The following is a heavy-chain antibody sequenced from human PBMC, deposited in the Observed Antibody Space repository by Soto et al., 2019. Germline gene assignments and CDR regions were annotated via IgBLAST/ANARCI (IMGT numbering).Heavy chain of an antibody. J-gene: IGHJ4*02. CDR2: INPSGGST. CDR1: GYTFTSYY. D-gene: IGHD3-3*01. Sequence: ASVKVSCKASGYTFTSYYMHWVRQAPGQGLEWMGIINPSGGSTSYAQKFQGRVTMTRDTSTSTVYMELSSLRSEDTAVYYCARVGLRFLEWSTIFEYWGQGTLVTVSS. V-gene: IGHV1-46*01. CDR3: ARVGLRFLEWSTIFEY.